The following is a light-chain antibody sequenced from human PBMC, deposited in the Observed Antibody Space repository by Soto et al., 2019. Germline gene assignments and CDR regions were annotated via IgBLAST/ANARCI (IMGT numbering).Light chain of an antibody. Sequence: EIVLTQSPATLSLSPGERATLSCMASQRVSSYLAWYQQKPGQAPRLLIYDASNRATGIPARFSGSGSGADFTLTISSLEPEDFAVYYCQQRRTFGRSTKVEIK. CDR1: QRVSSY. V-gene: IGKV3-11*01. CDR2: DAS. CDR3: QQRRT. J-gene: IGKJ1*01.